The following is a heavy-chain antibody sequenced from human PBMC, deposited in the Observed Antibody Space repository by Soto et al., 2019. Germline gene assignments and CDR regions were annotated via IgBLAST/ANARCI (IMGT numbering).Heavy chain of an antibody. Sequence: PSETLSLTCTVSGFSIGSGGYYWSWIRQHPGEGLEWIGCIYDTGNTYYNPSLKSRVSISLDTSNNHFSLRLNSVTAADTAVYYCATDTSGFDAYDIWGQGTLVTVSS. J-gene: IGHJ3*02. V-gene: IGHV4-31*03. D-gene: IGHD5-12*01. CDR3: ATDTSGFDAYDI. CDR2: IYDTGNT. CDR1: GFSIGSGGYY.